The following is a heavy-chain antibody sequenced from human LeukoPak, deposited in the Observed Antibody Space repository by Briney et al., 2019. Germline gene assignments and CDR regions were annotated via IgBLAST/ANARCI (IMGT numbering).Heavy chain of an antibody. CDR1: GYTLTELS. V-gene: IGHV1-18*01. CDR2: ISAYNGNT. Sequence: ASVKVSCKVSGYTLTELSMHWVRQAPGKGLEWMGWISAYNGNTNYAQKLQGRVTMTTDTSTSTAYMELRSLRSDDTAVYYCARDQDYDILTGYSYYFDYWGQGTLVTVSS. D-gene: IGHD3-9*01. J-gene: IGHJ4*02. CDR3: ARDQDYDILTGYSYYFDY.